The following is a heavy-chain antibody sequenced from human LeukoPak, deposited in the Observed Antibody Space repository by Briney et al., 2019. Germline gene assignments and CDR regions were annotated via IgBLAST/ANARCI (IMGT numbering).Heavy chain of an antibody. CDR1: GYTFTSYG. J-gene: IGHJ4*02. CDR3: ARVKEQQLAFDY. Sequence: ASLKVSCKASGYTFTSYGISWVRQAPGQGLEWVGWISAYNGNTNYAQKLQGRVTMTTDTSTSTAYMELRSLRSDDTAVYYCARVKEQQLAFDYWGQGTLVTVSS. D-gene: IGHD6-13*01. V-gene: IGHV1-18*01. CDR2: ISAYNGNT.